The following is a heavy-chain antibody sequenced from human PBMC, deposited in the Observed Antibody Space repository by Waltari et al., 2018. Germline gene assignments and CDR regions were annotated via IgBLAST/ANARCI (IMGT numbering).Heavy chain of an antibody. CDR2: VRNKLNSYAT. J-gene: IGHJ6*02. Sequence: EVQLVESGGGLVQPGGSLKLSCAASEFTFSDSAIHWVRQASGKGLEWGGRVRNKLNSYATAYAASVKGRFTVSRDDSKNTAYLQMNSLKTEDTAIYYCTRRVDTGVDNYYYSGLDVWGRGTTVTVSS. D-gene: IGHD5-18*01. CDR3: TRRVDTGVDNYYYSGLDV. V-gene: IGHV3-73*01. CDR1: EFTFSDSA.